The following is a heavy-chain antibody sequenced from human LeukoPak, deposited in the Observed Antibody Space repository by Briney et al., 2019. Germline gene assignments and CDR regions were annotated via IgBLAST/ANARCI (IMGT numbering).Heavy chain of an antibody. D-gene: IGHD3-9*01. CDR1: GYTFTSYA. CDR3: ARESPYFDWFPEGY. Sequence: ASVKVSCKASGYTFTSYAMNWVRQAPGQGLEWMGWINTNTGNPTYAQGFTGRFVFSLDTSVSTAYLQISSLRAEDTAVYYCARESPYFDWFPEGYWGQGTLVTVSS. CDR2: INTNTGNP. J-gene: IGHJ4*02. V-gene: IGHV7-4-1*02.